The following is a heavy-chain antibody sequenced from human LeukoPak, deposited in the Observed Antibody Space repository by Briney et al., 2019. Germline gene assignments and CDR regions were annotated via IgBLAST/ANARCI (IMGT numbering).Heavy chain of an antibody. CDR1: GYTFTGYY. CDR3: ARCRDYGSGTYSTDDGFDI. V-gene: IGHV1-2*02. CDR2: ISPNTGGT. Sequence: ASVKVSCKASGYTFTGYYMHWVRQAPGQGLEWMGWISPNTGGTIYAQKFQGRVTMTRDTSISTVYMELSRLRSDDTAVYYCARCRDYGSGTYSTDDGFDIWGQGTMVTVSS. J-gene: IGHJ3*02. D-gene: IGHD3-10*01.